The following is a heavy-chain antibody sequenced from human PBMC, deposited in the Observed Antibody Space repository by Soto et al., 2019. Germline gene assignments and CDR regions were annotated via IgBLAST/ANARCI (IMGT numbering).Heavy chain of an antibody. J-gene: IGHJ4*02. Sequence: EASVKVSCKASGFTFTSSAVQWVRQARGQRLEWIGWIVVGSGNTNYAQKFQERVTITRDMSTSTAYMELSSLRSEDTAVYYCAAAVAAISPYFDYWGQGTLVTVS. V-gene: IGHV1-58*01. CDR1: GFTFTSSA. CDR2: IVVGSGNT. D-gene: IGHD2-2*02. CDR3: AAAVAAISPYFDY.